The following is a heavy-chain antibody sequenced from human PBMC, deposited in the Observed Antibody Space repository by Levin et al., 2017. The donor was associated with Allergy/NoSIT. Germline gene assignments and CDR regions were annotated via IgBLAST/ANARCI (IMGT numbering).Heavy chain of an antibody. CDR3: AKDGGDLSYYDFWSGSSGYYFDY. CDR1: GFPFSRSA. CDR2: ISGSGGST. J-gene: IGHJ4*02. V-gene: IGHV3-23*01. D-gene: IGHD3-3*01. Sequence: GGSLRLSCVASGFPFSRSAMRWVRPAPGKGLELVSVISGSGGSTYYADSVKGRFTISRDNSNSTLYLQMNSLRAEDTAVYYCAKDGGDLSYYDFWSGSSGYYFDYWGQGTLVTVSS.